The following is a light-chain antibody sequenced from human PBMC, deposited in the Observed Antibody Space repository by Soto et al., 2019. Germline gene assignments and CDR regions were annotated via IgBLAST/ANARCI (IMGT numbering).Light chain of an antibody. CDR2: DNN. CDR3: GAWDSHLTAYG. Sequence: QSVLTQSPPVCAAPRQKVTISCSGSSSNIGNNYVSWYQQLPGTAPKLLIYDNNKRPSGIPDRFSGSKSGTSATLGITGLQTGYEADYYCGAWDSHLTAYGFGTETKVTGL. J-gene: IGLJ1*01. CDR1: SSNIGNNY. V-gene: IGLV1-51*01.